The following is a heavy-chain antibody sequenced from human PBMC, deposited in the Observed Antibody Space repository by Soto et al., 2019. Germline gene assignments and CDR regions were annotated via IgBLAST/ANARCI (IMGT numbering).Heavy chain of an antibody. J-gene: IGHJ4*02. CDR1: GFTFSSYG. V-gene: IGHV3-33*01. Sequence: QVQLVESGGGVVQPGRSLRLSCAASGFTFSSYGMHWVRQAPGKGLEWVAVIWYDGSNKYYADSVKGRFTISRDNSKNTLYLQRNSLRAEDTAVYFCARRREAAAGSGGGFDYWGQGTLVTVSS. CDR2: IWYDGSNK. CDR3: ARRREAAAGSGGGFDY. D-gene: IGHD6-13*01.